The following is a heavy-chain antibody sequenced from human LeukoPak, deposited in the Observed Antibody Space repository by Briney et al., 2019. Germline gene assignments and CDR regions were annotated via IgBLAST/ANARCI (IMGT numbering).Heavy chain of an antibody. V-gene: IGHV3-23*01. Sequence: GGSLRLSCAASGFTFSSSAMSWVRQAPGKGLEWVSAISNNGGYTYYADSVQGRFTISRDNSKSTLCLQMNSLRAEDTAVYYCAKQLGYCSDGSCYFPYWGQGTLVIVSS. J-gene: IGHJ4*02. CDR1: GFTFSSSA. CDR2: ISNNGGYT. D-gene: IGHD2-15*01. CDR3: AKQLGYCSDGSCYFPY.